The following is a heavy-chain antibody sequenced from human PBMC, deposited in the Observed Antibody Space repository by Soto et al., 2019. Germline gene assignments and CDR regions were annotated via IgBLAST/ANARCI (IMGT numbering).Heavy chain of an antibody. J-gene: IGHJ6*02. Sequence: SVKVSCKASGDTFKNCVISWVRQAPGQGLEWMGGIIPLFGTTDFAQRFQGRLTITTDESTTTAYMELSRLRSEDTATYYCAAELGFGKLSVVWGQGTTVTVS. V-gene: IGHV1-69*05. CDR2: IIPLFGTT. CDR1: GDTFKNCV. D-gene: IGHD3-10*01. CDR3: AAELGFGKLSVV.